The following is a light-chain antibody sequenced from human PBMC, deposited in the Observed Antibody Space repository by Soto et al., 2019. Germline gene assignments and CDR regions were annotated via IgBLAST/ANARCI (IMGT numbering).Light chain of an antibody. Sequence: ESVLTQSPGTLSLSPGQRAALSCRASQRLSASDVAWYQQKPGQAPKFLIYGVSSRATGIPDRFSGSGSGTDFTLTISRLEPEDFAVYHCQQYGSSPLITFGQGTKVDIK. CDR3: QQYGSSPLIT. V-gene: IGKV3-20*01. J-gene: IGKJ1*01. CDR2: GVS. CDR1: QRLSASD.